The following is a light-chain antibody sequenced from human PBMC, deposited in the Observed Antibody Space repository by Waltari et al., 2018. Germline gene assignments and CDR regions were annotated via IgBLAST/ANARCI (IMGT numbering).Light chain of an antibody. CDR1: QSLTKRY. V-gene: IGKV3-20*01. CDR2: GAS. CDR3: QQYGSSVLYT. Sequence: VLTQSPGTLSLSPGERATLSCRASQSLTKRYLAWYQQKPGQAPRLPIYGASSRAAGIPDRFSGSGSGTDFTLTISRLEPEDVAVYYCQQYGSSVLYTFGQGTKLEIK. J-gene: IGKJ2*01.